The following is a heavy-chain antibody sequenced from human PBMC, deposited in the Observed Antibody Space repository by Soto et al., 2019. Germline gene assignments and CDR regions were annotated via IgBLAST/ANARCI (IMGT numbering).Heavy chain of an antibody. V-gene: IGHV4-30-2*01. D-gene: IGHD6-6*01. J-gene: IGHJ5*02. Sequence: PSETLSLTCAVSGGSISSGGYSWSWIRQPPGKGLEWIGCIYHSGSTYYNPSLKSRVTISVDRSKNQFSLKLSSVTAADTAVYYCARGWYSSSAVIRFDPWGQGTLVTVS. CDR2: IYHSGST. CDR1: GGSISSGGYS. CDR3: ARGWYSSSAVIRFDP.